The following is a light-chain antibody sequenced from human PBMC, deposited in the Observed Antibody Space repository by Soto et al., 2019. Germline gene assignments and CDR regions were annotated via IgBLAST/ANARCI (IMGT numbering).Light chain of an antibody. CDR1: SSSIGAGYD. Sequence: QSVLTQPPSVSGAPGQRVTISCTGSSSSIGAGYDVHWYQQLPGTVPKLLIFGNTNRPPGVPARFSASKSGTSASLAITGLQAEDVADYYCQSYDSSLGGFYVFGTGTNVTVL. J-gene: IGLJ1*01. CDR3: QSYDSSLGGFYV. CDR2: GNT. V-gene: IGLV1-40*01.